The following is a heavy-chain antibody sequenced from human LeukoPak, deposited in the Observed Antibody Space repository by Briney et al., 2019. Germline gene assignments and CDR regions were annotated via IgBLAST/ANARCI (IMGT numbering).Heavy chain of an antibody. V-gene: IGHV4-39*01. Sequence: SETLSLTCTVSGGSISSSSYYWGWIRQPPGKGLEWIGSIYYSGSTYYNPSLKSRVTISVDTSKNQFSLKLGSVTAADTAVYYCARLSYDILTGYYSHWGQGTLVTVSS. CDR2: IYYSGST. CDR1: GGSISSSSYY. J-gene: IGHJ4*02. D-gene: IGHD3-9*01. CDR3: ARLSYDILTGYYSH.